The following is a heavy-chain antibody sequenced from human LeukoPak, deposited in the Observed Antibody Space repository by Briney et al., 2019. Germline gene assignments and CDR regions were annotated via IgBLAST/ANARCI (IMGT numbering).Heavy chain of an antibody. Sequence: GGSLRLSCAASGFTFSSYSMNWVRQAPGKGLEWVSSISSSSSYIYYADSVKSRFTISRDNAKNSLYLQMNSLRAEDTAVYYCARALGSAARLYYFDYWGQGTLVTVSS. CDR3: ARALGSAARLYYFDY. CDR2: ISSSSSYI. J-gene: IGHJ4*02. D-gene: IGHD6-6*01. V-gene: IGHV3-21*01. CDR1: GFTFSSYS.